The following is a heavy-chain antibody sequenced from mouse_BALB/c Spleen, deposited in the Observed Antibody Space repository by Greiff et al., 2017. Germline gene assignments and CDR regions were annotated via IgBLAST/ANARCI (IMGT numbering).Heavy chain of an antibody. V-gene: IGHV1-12*01. Sequence: QVQLQQSGAELVKPGASVKMSCKASGYTFTSYNMHWVKQTPGQGLEWIGAIYPGNGDTSYNQKFKGKATLTADKSSSTAYMQLSSLTSEDSAVYYCAREGLLRYFDVWGAGTTVTVSS. CDR1: GYTFTSYN. CDR3: AREGLLRYFDV. J-gene: IGHJ1*01. D-gene: IGHD2-3*01. CDR2: IYPGNGDT.